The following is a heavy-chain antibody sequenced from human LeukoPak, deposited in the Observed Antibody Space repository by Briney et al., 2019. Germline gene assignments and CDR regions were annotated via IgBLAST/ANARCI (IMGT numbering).Heavy chain of an antibody. V-gene: IGHV3-7*04. J-gene: IGHJ4*02. D-gene: IGHD2-15*01. CDR3: ARFCSGGSCYHDY. Sequence: GGSLRLSCAASGFTFSNAWMSWVRQAPGKGLEWVANIKQDGSEKYYVDSVKGRFTISRDNAKNSLYLQMNSLRAEDTAVYYCARFCSGGSCYHDYWGQGTLVAVSS. CDR1: GFTFSNAW. CDR2: IKQDGSEK.